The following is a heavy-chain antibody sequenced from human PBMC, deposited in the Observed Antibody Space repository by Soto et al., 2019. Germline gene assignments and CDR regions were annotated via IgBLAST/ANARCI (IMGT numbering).Heavy chain of an antibody. CDR3: ARMIGYSSSWYYSRSAFDY. J-gene: IGHJ4*02. V-gene: IGHV1-3*01. D-gene: IGHD6-13*01. CDR2: INAGNGNT. Sequence: ASVKLSCKSSGYTFTSYAMHWVRQAPGQRLEWMGWINAGNGNTKYSQKFQGRVTITRDTSASTAYMELSSLRSEDTAVYYCARMIGYSSSWYYSRSAFDYWGQGTLVTVSS. CDR1: GYTFTSYA.